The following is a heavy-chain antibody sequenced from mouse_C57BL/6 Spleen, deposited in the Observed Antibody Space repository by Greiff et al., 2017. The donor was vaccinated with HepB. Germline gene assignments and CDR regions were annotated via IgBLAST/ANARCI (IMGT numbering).Heavy chain of an antibody. J-gene: IGHJ2*01. V-gene: IGHV14-2*01. D-gene: IGHD1-1*01. Sequence: DVKLQESGAELVKPGASVKLSCTASGFNIKDYYMHWVKQRTEQGLEWIGRIDPEDGETKYAPKFQGKATITADTSSNPAYLQLSSLTSEDTAVYCCARSYGSSYDFDYWGQGTTLTVSS. CDR3: ARSYGSSYDFDY. CDR1: GFNIKDYY. CDR2: IDPEDGET.